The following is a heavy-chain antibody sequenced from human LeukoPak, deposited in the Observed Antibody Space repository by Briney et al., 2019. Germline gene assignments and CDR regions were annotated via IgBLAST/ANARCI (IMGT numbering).Heavy chain of an antibody. CDR1: GGTFSSYA. V-gene: IGHV1-69*06. Sequence: SVKVSCKASGGTFSSYAISWVRQAPGQGLEWMGGIIPIFGTANYAQKFQGRVTITADKSASTAYMELSSLRSEDTAVYYCARVGYSSGWGKYYYYYGMDVWGKGTTVTVSS. D-gene: IGHD6-19*01. CDR2: IIPIFGTA. CDR3: ARVGYSSGWGKYYYYYGMDV. J-gene: IGHJ6*04.